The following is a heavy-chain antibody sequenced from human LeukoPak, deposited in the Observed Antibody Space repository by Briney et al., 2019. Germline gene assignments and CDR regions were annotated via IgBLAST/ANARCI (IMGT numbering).Heavy chain of an antibody. J-gene: IGHJ4*02. CDR1: GVTFSSYS. CDR2: ISSSSTI. Sequence: GGSLRLSCAASGVTFSSYSMNWVRQAPGKGLEWVSYISSSSTIYYADSVKGRFAISRDNAKNSLYLQMNSLRAEDTAVYYCARGGHDGTYYLSYWGQGTLVTVSS. CDR3: ARGGHDGTYYLSY. D-gene: IGHD1-26*01. V-gene: IGHV3-48*01.